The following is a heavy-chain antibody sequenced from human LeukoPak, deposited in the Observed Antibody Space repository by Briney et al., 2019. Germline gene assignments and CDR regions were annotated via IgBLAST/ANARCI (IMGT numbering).Heavy chain of an antibody. Sequence: SVKVSCKASGGTFSSYAISWVRQAPGQGLELMGRIIPILGIANYAQKFQGRVTITADRSTSTAYMELSSLRSEDTAVYYCAVNRIAARPYFDYWGQGTLVTVSS. CDR2: IIPILGIA. CDR1: GGTFSSYA. J-gene: IGHJ4*02. V-gene: IGHV1-69*04. CDR3: AVNRIAARPYFDY. D-gene: IGHD6-6*01.